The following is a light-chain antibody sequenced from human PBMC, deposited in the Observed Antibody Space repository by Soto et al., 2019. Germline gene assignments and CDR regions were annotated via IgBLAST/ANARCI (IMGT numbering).Light chain of an antibody. J-gene: IGKJ1*01. CDR1: QSLSGR. Sequence: DIQMTQSASTLSSSVLDRVTITCRTSQSLSGRLAWYQQRPGQAPKLLICDVSTLASGVPSRFSGTGTGSEEEFTLSISDPQPDDFATYYWRPYNDYSPLGPGTKV. CDR3: RPYNDYSP. CDR2: DVS. V-gene: IGKV1-5*01.